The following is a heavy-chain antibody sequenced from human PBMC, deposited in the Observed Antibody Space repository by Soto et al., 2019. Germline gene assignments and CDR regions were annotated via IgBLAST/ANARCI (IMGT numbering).Heavy chain of an antibody. V-gene: IGHV3-21*01. J-gene: IGHJ4*02. D-gene: IGHD2-15*01. CDR3: ARGVVVVAATVFGY. Sequence: GGSLRLSCAASGFTFSSYSMNWVRQAPGKGLEWVSSISSSSSWIYYADAVKGRFTVSRDNPKNSLYLQMNSLRAEDTVVYYCARGVVVVAATVFGYWGQGTLVTVSS. CDR1: GFTFSSYS. CDR2: ISSSSSWI.